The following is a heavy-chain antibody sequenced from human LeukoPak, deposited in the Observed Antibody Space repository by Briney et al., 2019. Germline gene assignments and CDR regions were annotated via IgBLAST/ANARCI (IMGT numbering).Heavy chain of an antibody. D-gene: IGHD4-17*01. V-gene: IGHV3-53*01. CDR2: IFADDLT. CDR3: AKDPWDGDSTPPNWFDP. CDR1: GFSVSDHY. J-gene: IGHJ5*02. Sequence: GGSLRLSCVVSGFSVSDHYMSWVRQAPGKGLQWLSVIFADDLTYYEDSIKGRFTISRDRSQNTLYLQMKSLRAEDTAVYYCAKDPWDGDSTPPNWFDPWGQGTLVTVSS.